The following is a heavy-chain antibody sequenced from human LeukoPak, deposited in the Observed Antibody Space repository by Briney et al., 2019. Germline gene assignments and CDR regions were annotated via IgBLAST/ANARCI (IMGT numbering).Heavy chain of an antibody. D-gene: IGHD5/OR15-5a*01. Sequence: GGSLRLSCAASGFTFSTSAMNWVRQVPGKELEWVSSINSYSSHIYYAASVRGRFTVSRDNARNSVFLQMNSLTAEDTAVYYCARDPERYLRTGKFDYWGQGTLVTVS. CDR2: INSYSSHI. CDR1: GFTFSTSA. CDR3: ARDPERYLRTGKFDY. V-gene: IGHV3-21*01. J-gene: IGHJ4*02.